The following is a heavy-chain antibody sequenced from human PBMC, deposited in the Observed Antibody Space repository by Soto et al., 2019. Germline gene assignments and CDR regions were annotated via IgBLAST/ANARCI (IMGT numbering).Heavy chain of an antibody. CDR1: GGSISSSSYY. D-gene: IGHD3-10*01. CDR2: IYYSGST. V-gene: IGHV4-39*01. J-gene: IGHJ6*02. CDR3: ARLYGSGGGGRHYYGMDV. Sequence: SETLSLTCTVSGGSISSSSYYWGWIRQPPGKRLESIGSIYYSGSTYYNPSLKSRVTISVDTSKNQFSLKLSSVTAADTAVYYCARLYGSGGGGRHYYGMDVWGQGTTVTVSS.